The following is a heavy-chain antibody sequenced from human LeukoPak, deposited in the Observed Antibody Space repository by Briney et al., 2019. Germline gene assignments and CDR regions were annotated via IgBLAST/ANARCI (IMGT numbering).Heavy chain of an antibody. V-gene: IGHV4-61*02. CDR2: IKSGNT. Sequence: SETLSLTCTVSGGSISSDRFYWTWVRQPAGKGLEWIGRIKSGNTNYNPSLKSRVSISLDTSTNQFSLKLSSLTAADTAVYYCARVPDWTYVPDYWGQGTLVTVSS. J-gene: IGHJ4*02. CDR3: ARVPDWTYVPDY. D-gene: IGHD3-16*01. CDR1: GGSISSDRFY.